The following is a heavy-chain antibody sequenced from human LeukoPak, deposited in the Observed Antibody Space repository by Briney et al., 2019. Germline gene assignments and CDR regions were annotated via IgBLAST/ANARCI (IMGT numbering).Heavy chain of an antibody. D-gene: IGHD2-2*01. CDR2: INHSGST. V-gene: IGHV4-34*01. J-gene: IGHJ3*02. Sequence: PSETLSLTCAVYGGSFSGYYWSWIRQPPGKGLEWIGEINHSGSTNYNPSLKGRVTISVDTSKNQFSLKLSSVTAADTAVYYCARVTCTSTSCYRKDAFDIWGQGTMVTVSS. CDR3: ARVTCTSTSCYRKDAFDI. CDR1: GGSFSGYY.